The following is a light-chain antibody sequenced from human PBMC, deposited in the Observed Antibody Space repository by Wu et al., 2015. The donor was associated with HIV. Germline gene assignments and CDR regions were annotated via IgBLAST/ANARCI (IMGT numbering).Light chain of an antibody. CDR1: QSVSSN. Sequence: EIMLTQSPGTLSLSPGERATLSCRASQSVSSNLAWYQQKPGQAPRLLIYDASTRATGIPARFSGSGSGQSSLSPSADWSLKILSVYYCQQYGSSQYTFGQGTKLEIK. V-gene: IGKV3-20*01. CDR3: QQYGSSQYT. J-gene: IGKJ2*01. CDR2: DAS.